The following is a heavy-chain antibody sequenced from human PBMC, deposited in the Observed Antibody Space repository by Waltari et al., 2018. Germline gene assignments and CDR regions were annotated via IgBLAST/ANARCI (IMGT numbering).Heavy chain of an antibody. CDR2: ISGSGGTT. V-gene: IGHV3-23*01. D-gene: IGHD2-2*02. CDR3: AKSCSTSCYTCQLCY. CDR1: GFTFSSYA. J-gene: IGHJ4*02. Sequence: EVQLLESGGGLVQPGGSLRLSCAASGFTFSSYAMRWVRQGPGKGVEWVSAISGSGGTTDYEDPGKGRFTISRDNSKNTLYLQMNSLRAEDTAVYYCAKSCSTSCYTCQLCYWGQGTLVTVSS.